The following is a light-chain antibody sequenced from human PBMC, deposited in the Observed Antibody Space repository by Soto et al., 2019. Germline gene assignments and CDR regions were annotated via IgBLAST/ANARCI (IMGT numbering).Light chain of an antibody. Sequence: DIQMTQSPSSLSASVGDRVTITCRASQNISRYLNWYQQKPGKAPELLMYATSSLQSAVPSRFSGSGSGTDFILTISSVQPEDFATYHCQQSYTLPLTFGGGTKVDIK. CDR2: ATS. CDR1: QNISRY. V-gene: IGKV1-39*01. CDR3: QQSYTLPLT. J-gene: IGKJ4*01.